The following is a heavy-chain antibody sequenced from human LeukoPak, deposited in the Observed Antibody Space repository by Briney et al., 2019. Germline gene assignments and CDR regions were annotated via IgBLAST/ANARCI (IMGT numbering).Heavy chain of an antibody. Sequence: GGSLRLSCAASGFTFSSYEMNWVRQAPGKGLEWVSYISSGSTIYYADSVKGRFTISRDNAKNSLYLQMNSLRAEDTAVYYCARVSGDSSGYFDYWGQGTLVTVSS. CDR2: ISSGSTI. CDR1: GFTFSSYE. CDR3: ARVSGDSSGYFDY. J-gene: IGHJ4*02. D-gene: IGHD3-22*01. V-gene: IGHV3-48*03.